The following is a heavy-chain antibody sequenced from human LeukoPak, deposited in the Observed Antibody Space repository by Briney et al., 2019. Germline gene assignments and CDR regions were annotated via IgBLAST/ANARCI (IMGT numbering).Heavy chain of an antibody. CDR1: GYTFTSYG. Sequence: ASVKVSCKASGYTFTSYGISWVRQAPGLGLEWMGWISAYNGYTNYAQKLQGRVTMTTDTSTSTAYMELRSLGSDDTAVYYCARDFRPLNWGSSYYFDYWGQGTLVTVSS. J-gene: IGHJ4*02. D-gene: IGHD7-27*01. V-gene: IGHV1-18*01. CDR2: ISAYNGYT. CDR3: ARDFRPLNWGSSYYFDY.